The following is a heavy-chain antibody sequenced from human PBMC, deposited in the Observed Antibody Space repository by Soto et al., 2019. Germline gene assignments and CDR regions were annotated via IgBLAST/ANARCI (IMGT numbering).Heavy chain of an antibody. D-gene: IGHD3-16*01. J-gene: IGHJ5*02. Sequence: LSLTCAVSGGSISSGGYAWSWIRQPPGKGLEWIGYIYHSGSTYYNPSLKSRVTISVDRSKNQFSLKLSSVTAADTAVYYCARDHIGGASWFDPWGQGTLVTVSS. CDR3: ARDHIGGASWFDP. V-gene: IGHV4-30-2*01. CDR1: GGSISSGGYA. CDR2: IYHSGST.